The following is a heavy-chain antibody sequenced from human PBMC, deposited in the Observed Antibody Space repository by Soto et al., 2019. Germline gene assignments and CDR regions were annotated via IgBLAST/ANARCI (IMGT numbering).Heavy chain of an antibody. D-gene: IGHD1-7*01. CDR1: GGSFSGYY. V-gene: IGHV4-34*01. CDR2: INHSGST. J-gene: IGHJ4*02. Sequence: PSETLSLTCAVYGGSFSGYYWSWIRRPPGKGLEWIGEINHSGSTNYNPSLKSRVTISVDTSKNQFSLKLSSVTAADTAVYYCARHPYNWNYGSDYWGQGTLVTVSS. CDR3: ARHPYNWNYGSDY.